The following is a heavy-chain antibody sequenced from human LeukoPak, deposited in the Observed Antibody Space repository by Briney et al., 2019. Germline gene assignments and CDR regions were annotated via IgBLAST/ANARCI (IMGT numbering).Heavy chain of an antibody. D-gene: IGHD3-16*01. CDR2: VYHSGST. CDR3: ARRSGGGDYYFDY. V-gene: IGHV4-4*02. Sequence: SGTLSLTCAVSGGSISSTYWWGWVRQPPTKGLEWIGEVYHSGSTNYNPSLESRVTISLDKSKNQFSLKLISVTAADSAVYYCARRSGGGDYYFDYWGQGTLVTVSS. CDR1: GGSISSTYW. J-gene: IGHJ4*02.